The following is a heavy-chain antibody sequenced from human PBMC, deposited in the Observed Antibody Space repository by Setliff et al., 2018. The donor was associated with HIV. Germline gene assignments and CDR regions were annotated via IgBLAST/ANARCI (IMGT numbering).Heavy chain of an antibody. Sequence: SETLSLTCTVSGGSISSYYWSWIRQPAGKGLEWIGRIYTSGSTNYNPSLKSRVTMSVDTSRNQFSLKLSSVTAADTAVYYCAREVVESSSWYSPYYYYYMDVWGKGTTVTVSS. CDR3: AREVVESSSWYSPYYYYYMDV. D-gene: IGHD6-13*01. CDR2: IYTSGST. CDR1: GGSISSYY. J-gene: IGHJ6*03. V-gene: IGHV4-4*07.